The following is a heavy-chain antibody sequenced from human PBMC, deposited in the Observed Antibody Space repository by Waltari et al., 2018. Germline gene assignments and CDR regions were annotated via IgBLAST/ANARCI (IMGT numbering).Heavy chain of an antibody. V-gene: IGHV1-69*05. CDR3: ARDGRPTMVQGVILPYGY. CDR1: GGTFSSYA. CDR2: IIPIFGTA. J-gene: IGHJ4*02. D-gene: IGHD3-10*01. Sequence: QVQLVQSGAEVKKPGSSVKVSCKASGGTFSSYAISWVRQAPGQGLEWMGGIIPIFGTANYAQKFQGRVTITTDESTSTAYMELSSLRSEDTAVYYCARDGRPTMVQGVILPYGYWGQGTLVTVSS.